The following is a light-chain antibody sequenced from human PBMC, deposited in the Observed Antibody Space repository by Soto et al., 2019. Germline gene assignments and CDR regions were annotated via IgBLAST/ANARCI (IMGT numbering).Light chain of an antibody. CDR3: QSFDSSLGGWL. CDR1: RSNIGAGFD. Sequence: QSVPTQPPSVSGAPGQRVTCSCTGSRSNIGAGFDVHWYQQLPGTAPKLLISGDTNRPSGVSDRFSGSKSGTSASLAITGLRAEDEADYYCQSFDSSLGGWLFGGATKLTVL. CDR2: GDT. V-gene: IGLV1-40*01. J-gene: IGLJ3*02.